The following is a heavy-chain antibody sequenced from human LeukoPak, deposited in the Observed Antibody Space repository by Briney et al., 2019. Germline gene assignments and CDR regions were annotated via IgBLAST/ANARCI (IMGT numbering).Heavy chain of an antibody. D-gene: IGHD6-13*01. CDR3: AKDANTSNWYNWFDP. V-gene: IGHV3-23*01. J-gene: IGHJ5*02. CDR2: ITGSGGST. Sequence: GGSLRLSCAASGFTFSSYAMSSVRQAPGKGLEWVSAITGSGGSTYYADSVKGRFTISRDKSKNTLSLQMNSLRAEDTALYYCAKDANTSNWYNWFDPWGQGTLVTVSS. CDR1: GFTFSSYA.